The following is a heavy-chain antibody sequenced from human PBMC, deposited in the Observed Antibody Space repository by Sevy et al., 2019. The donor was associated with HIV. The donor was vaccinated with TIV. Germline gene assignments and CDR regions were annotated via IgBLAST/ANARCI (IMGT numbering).Heavy chain of an antibody. V-gene: IGHV4-39*01. Sequence: SETLSLTCTVSGGSISSSSYYWGWIRQPPGKGLEWIGSIYYSGSTYYHPSLKSRVTISVDTSKNQFSLKLSSVTAADTAVYYCARQGGNYDFWSGYYTTEYFQHWGQGTLVTVSS. CDR2: IYYSGST. D-gene: IGHD3-3*01. CDR1: GGSISSSSYY. CDR3: ARQGGNYDFWSGYYTTEYFQH. J-gene: IGHJ1*01.